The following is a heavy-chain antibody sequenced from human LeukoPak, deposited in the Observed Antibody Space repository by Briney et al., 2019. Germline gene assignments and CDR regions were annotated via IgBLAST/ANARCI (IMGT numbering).Heavy chain of an antibody. Sequence: SETLSLTCTVSGGSVSRYYWSWIRQPAGKGLEWIGRIYTSGSTNYNPSLKSRVTISVDTSKNQFSLKLSSVTAADTAVYYCARDPPRDAFDIWGQGTMVTVSS. CDR3: ARDPPRDAFDI. CDR1: GGSVSRYY. J-gene: IGHJ3*02. CDR2: IYTSGST. V-gene: IGHV4-4*07.